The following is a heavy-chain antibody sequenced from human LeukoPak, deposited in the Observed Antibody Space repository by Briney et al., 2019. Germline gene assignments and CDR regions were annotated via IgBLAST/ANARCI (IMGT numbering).Heavy chain of an antibody. V-gene: IGHV3-23*01. CDR2: ITDSGGAT. CDR1: GFAFTDYA. Sequence: GGSLRLSCAASGFAFTDYAISWVRQAPGKGLEWVSAITDSGGATYYADSVKGRFTISRDNSKNTLYLQMNSLRAEDTAVYYCVQEGPRGLAFDIWGQGTKVTVSS. CDR3: VQEGPRGLAFDI. J-gene: IGHJ3*02.